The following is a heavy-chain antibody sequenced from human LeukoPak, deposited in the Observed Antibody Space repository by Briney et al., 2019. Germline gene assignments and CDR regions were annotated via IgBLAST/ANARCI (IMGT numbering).Heavy chain of an antibody. J-gene: IGHJ4*02. CDR1: GFTFSSYA. Sequence: GGSLRLSCAASGFTFSSYAMSWVRQAPGKGLERVSAISGSGGSTYYADSVKGRFTISRDNSKNTLYLQMNSLRAEDTAVYYCAKVEVGATKRYYFDYWGQGTLVTVSS. D-gene: IGHD1-26*01. CDR3: AKVEVGATKRYYFDY. V-gene: IGHV3-23*01. CDR2: ISGSGGST.